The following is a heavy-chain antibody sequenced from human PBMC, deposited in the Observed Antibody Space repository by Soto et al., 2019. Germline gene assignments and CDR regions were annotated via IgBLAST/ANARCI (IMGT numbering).Heavy chain of an antibody. CDR3: SRVPLGLAIGDGMDV. CDR1: GFTFRNHA. Sequence: QVQLVESGGGVVLPGRSLRLSCAVSGFTFRNHAMHWVRQAPGKGLEWVAVISFDGNTQYYADSVKGRFSVSRDNYEDSLFLQMDSLRAEDTAVYYCSRVPLGLAIGDGMDVGGHGTTVSVSS. D-gene: IGHD3-3*01. CDR2: ISFDGNTQ. V-gene: IGHV3-30-3*01. J-gene: IGHJ6*02.